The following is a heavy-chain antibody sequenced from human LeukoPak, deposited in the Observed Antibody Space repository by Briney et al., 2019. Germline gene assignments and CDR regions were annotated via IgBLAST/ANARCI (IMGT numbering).Heavy chain of an antibody. J-gene: IGHJ4*02. V-gene: IGHV3-21*01. Sequence: GGSLRLSCGASGVTFSGYTMNWVRQAPGKGLEWVSSIISTSSSIYYADSVKGRFTISRDNTKNLLYLQMNSLGDEDTAVYYCARGQFPDYWGQGILLTVSS. D-gene: IGHD5-24*01. CDR3: ARGQFPDY. CDR2: IISTSSSI. CDR1: GVTFSGYT.